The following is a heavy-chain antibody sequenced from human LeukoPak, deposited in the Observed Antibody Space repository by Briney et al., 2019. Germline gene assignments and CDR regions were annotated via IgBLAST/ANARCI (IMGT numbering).Heavy chain of an antibody. J-gene: IGHJ6*02. Sequence: ASVKVSCKASGYTFTSYDINWVRQATGQGLEWMGWMNPNSGNTGYAQKFQGRVTMTRNTSISTAYMELSSLRSEDTAVYYCTREGNYCSTTSCYFYAMDVWGQGTTVTVSS. CDR3: TREGNYCSTTSCYFYAMDV. CDR1: GYTFTSYD. V-gene: IGHV1-8*01. CDR2: MNPNSGNT. D-gene: IGHD2-2*01.